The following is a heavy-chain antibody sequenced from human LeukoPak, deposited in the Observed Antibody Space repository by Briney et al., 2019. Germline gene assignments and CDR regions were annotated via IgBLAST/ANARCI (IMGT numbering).Heavy chain of an antibody. CDR2: IYTSGST. D-gene: IGHD3-10*01. Sequence: PSETLSLTCTVSGGSISSGSYYWSWIRQPAGKGLEWIGRIYTSGSTNYNPSLKSRVTISVDTSKNQFSLKLSSVTAADTAVYYCARESYYGSGSYPEYYFDYWGQGTLVTVSS. CDR1: GGSISSGSYY. CDR3: ARESYYGSGSYPEYYFDY. V-gene: IGHV4-61*02. J-gene: IGHJ4*02.